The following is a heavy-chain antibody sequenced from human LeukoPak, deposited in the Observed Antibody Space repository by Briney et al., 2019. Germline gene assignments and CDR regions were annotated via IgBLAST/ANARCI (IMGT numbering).Heavy chain of an antibody. CDR3: ARGWLSTPEFDR. D-gene: IGHD3-22*01. CDR2: ISGSGGIT. J-gene: IGHJ4*02. Sequence: GGSLRLSCAVSGFIFSSYVMTWVRQAPGKGLEWVSAISGSGGITYYANSVKGRFTISRDNSKNTMYLQMNILRAEDTTLYYCARGWLSTPEFDRCGQGTLVTVSS. CDR1: GFIFSSYV. V-gene: IGHV3-23*01.